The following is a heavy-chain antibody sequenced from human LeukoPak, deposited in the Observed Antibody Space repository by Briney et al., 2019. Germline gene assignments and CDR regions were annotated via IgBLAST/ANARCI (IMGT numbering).Heavy chain of an antibody. D-gene: IGHD4-17*01. J-gene: IGHJ4*02. CDR2: IYYSGST. CDR1: GGSISTSTYY. V-gene: IGHV4-39*01. CDR3: ARGPTVKYFDY. Sequence: SETLSLTCTVSGGSISTSTYYWGWIRQPPGTGLEWIGSIYYSGSTYYNPSLKSRVTISVGTSKNQFSLKLNSVTAADTTVYYCARGPTVKYFDYWGQGTLVTVSS.